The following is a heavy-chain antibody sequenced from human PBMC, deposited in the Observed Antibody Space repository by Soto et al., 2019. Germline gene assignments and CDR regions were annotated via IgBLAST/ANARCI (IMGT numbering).Heavy chain of an antibody. D-gene: IGHD3-3*01. Sequence: ASVKVSCKASGYTFTSYDINWVRQATGQGLEWMGWMNPNSGNTGYAQKFQGRVTMTRNTSISTAYMELSSLRSEDTAVYYCARAGGITIFGVVIPDYYYYGMDVWGQGTTVTVSS. V-gene: IGHV1-8*01. CDR2: MNPNSGNT. J-gene: IGHJ6*02. CDR3: ARAGGITIFGVVIPDYYYYGMDV. CDR1: GYTFTSYD.